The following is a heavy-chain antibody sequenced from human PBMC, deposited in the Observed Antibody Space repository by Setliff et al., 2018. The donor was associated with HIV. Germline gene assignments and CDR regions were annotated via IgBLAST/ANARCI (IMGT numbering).Heavy chain of an antibody. CDR2: IVPRDAIT. CDR1: GATFANFA. V-gene: IGHV1-69*10. Sequence: SVKVSCKAPGATFANFALNWVRQAPGQGPEWMGGIVPRDAITKYAPKFQGRLTITADKSTNTVYMELSSLRSDDTAVYFCARDQGAFFECFDYWGQGSLVTVSA. CDR3: ARDQGAFFECFDY. D-gene: IGHD3-16*01. J-gene: IGHJ4*02.